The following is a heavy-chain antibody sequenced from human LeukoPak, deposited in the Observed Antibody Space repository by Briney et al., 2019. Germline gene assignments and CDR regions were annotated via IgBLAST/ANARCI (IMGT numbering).Heavy chain of an antibody. D-gene: IGHD3-22*01. J-gene: IGHJ4*02. CDR2: IYHSGST. V-gene: IGHV4-38-2*02. Sequence: SETLSLTCAVSGYSISSGYYWGWIRQPPGKGLEWIGSIYHSGSTYYNPSLKSRVTISVDTSKNQFSLKLSSVTAADTAVYYCAGDSSGYYYLFEYWGQGTLVTVSS. CDR3: AGDSSGYYYLFEY. CDR1: GYSISSGYY.